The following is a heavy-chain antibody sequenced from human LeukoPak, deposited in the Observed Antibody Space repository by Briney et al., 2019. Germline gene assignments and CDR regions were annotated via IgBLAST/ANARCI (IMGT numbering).Heavy chain of an antibody. CDR2: ISYSGTT. CDR1: GGSISSRPYY. D-gene: IGHD6-13*01. Sequence: SETLSLTCTVSGGSISSRPYYWGWVRQPPGKGLEWIGTISYSGTTYYSPSLKSRVTISLDTSKNQFSLKLSSVTAADTAVYYCARTTEAHSWRTRYYDYYMDVWGKGTTVTVSS. CDR3: ARTTEAHSWRTRYYDYYMDV. J-gene: IGHJ6*03. V-gene: IGHV4-39*07.